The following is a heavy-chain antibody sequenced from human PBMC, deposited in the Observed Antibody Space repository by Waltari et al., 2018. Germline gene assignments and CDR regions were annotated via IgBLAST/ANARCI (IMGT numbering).Heavy chain of an antibody. J-gene: IGHJ3*02. V-gene: IGHV4-59*01. CDR1: GGSISSYY. Sequence: QVQLQESGPGLVKPSETLSLTCTVSGGSISSYYWSWIRQPPGKGLEWIGYIYYSGSTNYNPSLKSRVTISVDTSKNQFSLKLSSVTAADTAVYYCAKPYCSSTSCSHDAFDIWGQGTMVTVSS. CDR2: IYYSGST. CDR3: AKPYCSSTSCSHDAFDI. D-gene: IGHD2-2*01.